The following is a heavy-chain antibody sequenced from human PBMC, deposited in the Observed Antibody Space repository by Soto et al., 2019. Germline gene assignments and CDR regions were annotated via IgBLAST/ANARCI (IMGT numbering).Heavy chain of an antibody. CDR3: AVRYCSSTSCSTLDS. V-gene: IGHV4-34*01. CDR1: GGSFSGYY. Sequence: SETLSLTCAVYGGSFSGYYWRWIRQPPGKGLEWIGEINHSGSTNYNPSLKSRVTISADTSKNQFSLKLSSVTAADTAMYYCAVRYCSSTSCSTLDSWGQGTLVTVSS. CDR2: INHSGST. D-gene: IGHD2-2*01. J-gene: IGHJ4*02.